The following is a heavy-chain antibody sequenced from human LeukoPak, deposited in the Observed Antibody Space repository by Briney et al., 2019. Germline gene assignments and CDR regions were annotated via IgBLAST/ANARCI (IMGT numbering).Heavy chain of an antibody. CDR2: ISSGGST. Sequence: GGSLRLSCAASGFTFSSYGMSWVRQAPGQGLEWGSAISSGGSTYYADSVKGRFHISRDNSKNALYLQMSSLRAGVTAVYYCAKERGGEFDYWGQGTLVTVSS. V-gene: IGHV3-23*01. D-gene: IGHD2-21*01. CDR1: GFTFSSYG. J-gene: IGHJ4*02. CDR3: AKERGGEFDY.